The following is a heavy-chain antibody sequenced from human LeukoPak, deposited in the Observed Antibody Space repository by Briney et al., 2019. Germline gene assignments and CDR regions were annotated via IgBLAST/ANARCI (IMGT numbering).Heavy chain of an antibody. Sequence: SETLSLTCTVSGGSISSSSYYWGWIRQPPGKGLEWIGSIYYSGSTYYNPSLKCRVTISVDTSKNQFSLKLSSATAADTAVYYCARRRGFYYDSSGKDYYYYYMDVWGKGTTVTVSS. V-gene: IGHV4-39*01. CDR3: ARRRGFYYDSSGKDYYYYYMDV. D-gene: IGHD3-22*01. CDR1: GGSISSSSYY. J-gene: IGHJ6*03. CDR2: IYYSGST.